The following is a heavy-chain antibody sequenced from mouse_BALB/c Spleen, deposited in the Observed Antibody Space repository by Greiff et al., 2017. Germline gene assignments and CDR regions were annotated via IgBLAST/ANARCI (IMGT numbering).Heavy chain of an antibody. CDR2: ISSGSSTI. V-gene: IGHV5-17*02. CDR3: ARGGYYDYYAMDY. J-gene: IGHJ4*01. Sequence: EVQVVESGGGLVQPGGSRKLSCAASGFTFSSFGMHWVRQAPEKGLEWVAYISSGSSTIYYADTVKGRFTISRDNPKNTLFLQMTSLRSEDTAMYYCARGGYYDYYAMDYWGQGTSVTVSS. D-gene: IGHD2-3*01. CDR1: GFTFSSFG.